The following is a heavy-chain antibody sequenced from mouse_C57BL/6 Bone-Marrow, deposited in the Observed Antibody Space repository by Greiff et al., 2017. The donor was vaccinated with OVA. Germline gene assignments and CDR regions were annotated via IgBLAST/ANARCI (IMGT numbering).Heavy chain of an antibody. Sequence: EVQVVESGGGLVKPGGSLKLSCAASGFTFSSYAMSWVRQTPEKRLEWVATISDGGSYTYYPDNVKGRFTISRDNAKNNLYLQMSHLKSEDTAMYYCARDEDYGSSYTGFAYWGQGTLVTVSA. J-gene: IGHJ3*01. CDR3: ARDEDYGSSYTGFAY. D-gene: IGHD1-1*01. CDR2: ISDGGSYT. CDR1: GFTFSSYA. V-gene: IGHV5-4*01.